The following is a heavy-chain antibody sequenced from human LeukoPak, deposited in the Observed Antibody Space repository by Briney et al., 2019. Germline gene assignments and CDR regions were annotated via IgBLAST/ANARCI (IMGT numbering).Heavy chain of an antibody. D-gene: IGHD3-10*01. CDR2: ISYDGSNK. V-gene: IGHV3-30-3*01. J-gene: IGHJ4*02. CDR3: ARDFNYYGSGSYPDY. Sequence: GGPLRLSCAASGFTFSSYAMHWVRQAPGKGLEWVAVISYDGSNKYYADSVKGRFTISRDNSKNTLYLQMNSLRAEDTAVYYCARDFNYYGSGSYPDYWGQGTLVTVSS. CDR1: GFTFSSYA.